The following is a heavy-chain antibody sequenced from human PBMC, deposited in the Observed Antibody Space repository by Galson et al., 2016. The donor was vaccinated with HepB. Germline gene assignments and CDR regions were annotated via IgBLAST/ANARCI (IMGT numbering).Heavy chain of an antibody. CDR3: AREVVAAHNCYNP. D-gene: IGHD2-15*01. CDR2: MNPNTGGT. CDR1: GYTFNTYY. J-gene: IGHJ5*02. Sequence: SVKVSCKASGYTFNTYYLNWVRQAPGQGLEWMGLMNPNTGGTDYAQKFQGRVTMTRDTSISTAYMEVSRLTSDDTAVYYCAREVVAAHNCYNPWGQGTLITVSS. V-gene: IGHV1-2*06.